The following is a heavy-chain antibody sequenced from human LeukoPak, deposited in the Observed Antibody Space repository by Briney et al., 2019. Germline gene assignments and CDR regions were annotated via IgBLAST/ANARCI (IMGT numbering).Heavy chain of an antibody. Sequence: GGSLRLSCAASGFTFSSYAMSWVRQAPGKGLEWVSAISGSGGGTYYADSVKGRFTISRDNSKNTLYLQMNSLRAEDTAVYSCAKDSSSWPYYSDYWGQGTLVTVSS. V-gene: IGHV3-23*01. CDR3: AKDSSSWPYYSDY. CDR2: ISGSGGGT. J-gene: IGHJ4*02. CDR1: GFTFSSYA. D-gene: IGHD6-13*01.